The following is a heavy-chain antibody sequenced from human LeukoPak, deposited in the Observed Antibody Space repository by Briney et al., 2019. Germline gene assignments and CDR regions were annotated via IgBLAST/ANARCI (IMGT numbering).Heavy chain of an antibody. Sequence: PGGSLRLSCAASGFTFSDYYMSWIRQAPGKGLEWVSYISSSGGTIYYADSVKGRFTISRDNATNSLYLQMNTLRAKDTAVYYCARAVYYYDSSGSTSFDYWGQGTLVTVSS. D-gene: IGHD3-22*01. CDR3: ARAVYYYDSSGSTSFDY. CDR2: ISSSGGTI. CDR1: GFTFSDYY. V-gene: IGHV3-11*01. J-gene: IGHJ4*02.